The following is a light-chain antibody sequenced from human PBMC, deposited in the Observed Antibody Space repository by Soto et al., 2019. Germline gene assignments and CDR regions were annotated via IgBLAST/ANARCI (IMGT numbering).Light chain of an antibody. CDR3: QQYNHWGLIS. V-gene: IGKV3D-15*01. CDR1: QNLGTLY. Sequence: EVMLTQSPRTLSLSPGERGTLSCRASQNLGTLYLAWFQQKSGQAPRLLIYSASRRATGIPARFSGSGSGTEFTLTISRLQSEDFAVYFCQQYNHWGLISFGQGTRLE. CDR2: SAS. J-gene: IGKJ5*01.